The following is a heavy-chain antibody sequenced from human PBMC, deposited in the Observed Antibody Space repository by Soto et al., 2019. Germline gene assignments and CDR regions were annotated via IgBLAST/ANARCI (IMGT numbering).Heavy chain of an antibody. Sequence: EVQLLESGGGLVQPGGSLRLSCAASGFTFSSYARSWVRQAPGKGLEWVSAISGSGGSTYYADSVKGRFTISRDNSKTTLYLQMNSLRAEDTAVYYCATGADYYDSSGPFPGLDYWGQGTLVTVSS. CDR2: ISGSGGST. V-gene: IGHV3-23*01. CDR1: GFTFSSYA. J-gene: IGHJ4*02. CDR3: ATGADYYDSSGPFPGLDY. D-gene: IGHD3-22*01.